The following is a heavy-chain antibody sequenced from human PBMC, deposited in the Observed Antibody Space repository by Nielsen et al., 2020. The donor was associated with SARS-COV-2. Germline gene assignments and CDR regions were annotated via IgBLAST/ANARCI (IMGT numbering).Heavy chain of an antibody. V-gene: IGHV3-30-3*01. J-gene: IGHJ4*02. CDR3: ARRGKQLVSFDY. D-gene: IGHD6-6*01. CDR1: GFTFSSYA. Sequence: GESLKISCAASGFTFSSYAMHWVRQAPGKGLEWAAVISYDGSNKYYADSVKGRFTISRDNAKNSLYLQMNSLRAEDTAVYYCARRGKQLVSFDYWGQGTLVTVSS. CDR2: ISYDGSNK.